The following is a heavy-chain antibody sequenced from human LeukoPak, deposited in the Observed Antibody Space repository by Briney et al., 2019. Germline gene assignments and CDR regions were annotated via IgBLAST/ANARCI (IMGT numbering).Heavy chain of an antibody. CDR2: INPNSGGT. D-gene: IGHD4-11*01. V-gene: IGHV1-2*06. CDR3: ARPHTVLYNWFDP. J-gene: IGHJ5*02. CDR1: GYTFTGYY. Sequence: ASVKVSCKASGYTFTGYYMHWVRQAPGQGLEWMGRINPNSGGTNYAQKFQGRVTMTRDTSISTAYMELSRLRSDDTAVYYCARPHTVLYNWFDPWAREPWSPSPQ.